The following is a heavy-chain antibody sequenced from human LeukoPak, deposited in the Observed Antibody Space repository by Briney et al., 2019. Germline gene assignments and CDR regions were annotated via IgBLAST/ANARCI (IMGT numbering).Heavy chain of an antibody. D-gene: IGHD1-26*01. CDR2: IKSDGSIT. V-gene: IGHV3-74*01. CDR3: ARDHNAVGTSIDL. J-gene: IGHJ4*02. Sequence: GRSLRLSCAASGFTFSRYWMHWVCQVPGEGLLWVARIKSDGSITWYADSVKGRFTISRDNARNTLFLQMHSLRAEDTALYYCARDHNAVGTSIDLWGQGTPVTVSS. CDR1: GFTFSRYW.